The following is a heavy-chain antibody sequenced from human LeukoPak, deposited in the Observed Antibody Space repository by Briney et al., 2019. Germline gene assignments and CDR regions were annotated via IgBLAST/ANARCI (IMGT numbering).Heavy chain of an antibody. D-gene: IGHD3-22*01. CDR2: IYPGDSGT. V-gene: IGHV5-51*01. Sequence: GESLKISCKGSGYSFTSYWSGWVRQMPGKGLEWMGIIYPGDSGTRYSPSFQGQVTISADKSISTAYLQWSSLKASDTAMYYCARTADYDSSGYYPPYYFDYWGQGTLVTVSS. J-gene: IGHJ4*02. CDR3: ARTADYDSSGYYPPYYFDY. CDR1: GYSFTSYW.